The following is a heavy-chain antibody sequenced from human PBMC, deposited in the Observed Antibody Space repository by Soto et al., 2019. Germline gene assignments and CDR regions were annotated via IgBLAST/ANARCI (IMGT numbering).Heavy chain of an antibody. Sequence: QVQLVESGGGVVQPGRSLTLSCAASGFTFRTFAMHWVRQVPGKGLEWVAVVSYDGSYKSYADSVKGRFTISRDNSKNTMNLQLNSLRADDTAVFYCAREPWGYSGSAKHFDYWGHGTLVTVSS. CDR3: AREPWGYSGSAKHFDY. CDR1: GFTFRTFA. V-gene: IGHV3-30*04. J-gene: IGHJ4*01. D-gene: IGHD5-12*01. CDR2: VSYDGSYK.